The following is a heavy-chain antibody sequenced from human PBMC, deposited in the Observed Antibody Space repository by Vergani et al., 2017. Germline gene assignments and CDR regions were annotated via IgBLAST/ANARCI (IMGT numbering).Heavy chain of an antibody. CDR2: IRFDGNNK. CDR1: GFTFSSYD. J-gene: IGHJ4*02. D-gene: IGHD3-22*01. Sequence: QVQLVESGGGVVQPGGSLILSCAASGFTFSSYDMHWVRQAPGKGLEWVAFIRFDGNNKYYADSVKGRFTISRDNSKNTLYLQMNSLRAEDTAVYYCANLPDYXYDSSGYYPVSYYWCQGTLVTVSS. V-gene: IGHV3-30*02. CDR3: ANLPDYXYDSSGYYPVSYY.